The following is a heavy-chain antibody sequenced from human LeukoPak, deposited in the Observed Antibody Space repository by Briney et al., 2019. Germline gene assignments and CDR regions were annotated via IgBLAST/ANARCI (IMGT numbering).Heavy chain of an antibody. J-gene: IGHJ4*02. CDR2: IIPILGTV. D-gene: IGHD3-9*01. V-gene: IGHV1-69*05. Sequence: ASVKVSCKASGGTFSSYAISWVRQAPGQGLEWMGGIIPILGTVNYAQKFQGRVTITTDESTSTAYMELSSLRSEDTAVYYCARGEAGYFDWLLLDYWGQGTLVTVSS. CDR1: GGTFSSYA. CDR3: ARGEAGYFDWLLLDY.